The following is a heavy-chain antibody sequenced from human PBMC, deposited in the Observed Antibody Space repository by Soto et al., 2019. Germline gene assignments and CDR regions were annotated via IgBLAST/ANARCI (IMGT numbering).Heavy chain of an antibody. CDR3: ANGAAITIFGVVRSGGMYV. V-gene: IGHV3-30*18. CDR1: GFTFSSYG. D-gene: IGHD3-3*01. CDR2: ISYDGSNK. Sequence: GGSLRLSCAASGFTFSSYGMHWVRQAPGKGLEWVAVISYDGSNKYYADSVKGRFTISRDNSKNTLYLQMNSLRAEDTAVYYCANGAAITIFGVVRSGGMYVWGQGTTVTVS. J-gene: IGHJ6*02.